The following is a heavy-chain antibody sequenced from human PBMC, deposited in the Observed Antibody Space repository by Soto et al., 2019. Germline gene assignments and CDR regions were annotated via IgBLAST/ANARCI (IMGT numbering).Heavy chain of an antibody. Sequence: PSETLSLTCAVYGGSFSGYYWSWIRQPPGKGLEWIGEINHSGSTNYNPSLKSRVTISVDTSKNQFSLKLSSVTAADTAVYYCARGVVLVGFYYYGMGVWGQGTTVTVSS. CDR2: INHSGST. J-gene: IGHJ6*02. D-gene: IGHD2-15*01. CDR1: GGSFSGYY. CDR3: ARGVVLVGFYYYGMGV. V-gene: IGHV4-34*01.